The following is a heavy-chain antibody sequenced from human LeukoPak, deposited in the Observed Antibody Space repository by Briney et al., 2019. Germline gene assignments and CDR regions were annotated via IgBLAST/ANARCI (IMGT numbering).Heavy chain of an antibody. J-gene: IGHJ4*02. V-gene: IGHV3-48*01. CDR3: AKDRGAVAGTFDY. CDR2: ISSSSSTI. D-gene: IGHD6-19*01. CDR1: GFTFSSYG. Sequence: GGSLRLSCAASGFTFSSYGMTWVRQAPGKGLEWVSYISSSSSTIYYADSVKGRFTISRDNSKNTLYLQMNSLRAEDTAVYYCAKDRGAVAGTFDYWGQGTLVTVSS.